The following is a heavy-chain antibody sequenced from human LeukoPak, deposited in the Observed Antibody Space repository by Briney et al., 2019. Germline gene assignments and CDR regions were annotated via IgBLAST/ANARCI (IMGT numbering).Heavy chain of an antibody. D-gene: IGHD3-22*01. V-gene: IGHV3-43*01. J-gene: IGHJ4*02. CDR3: AKEGMIASDYYFDY. CDR1: GFTFDDYT. CDR2: ISWDGIST. Sequence: GGSLRLSCAASGFTFDDYTMHWVRQAPGKGLEWVSLISWDGISTYYADSVKGRFTISRDNSKNSLYLQMNSLRTEDTALYYCAKEGMIASDYYFDYWGQGTLVTVSS.